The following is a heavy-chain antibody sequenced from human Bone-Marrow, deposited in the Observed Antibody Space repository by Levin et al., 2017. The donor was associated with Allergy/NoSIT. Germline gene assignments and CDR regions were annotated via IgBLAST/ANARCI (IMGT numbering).Heavy chain of an antibody. CDR3: AKDKNVVVVLAWFDP. CDR1: GFTFSSYA. CDR2: ISGSGGST. V-gene: IGHV3-23*01. D-gene: IGHD2-15*01. Sequence: GGSLRLSCAASGFTFSSYAMSWVRQAPGKGLEWVSAISGSGGSTYYADSVKGRFTISRDNSKNTLYLQMNSLRAEDTAVYYCAKDKNVVVVLAWFDPWGQGTLVTVSS. J-gene: IGHJ5*02.